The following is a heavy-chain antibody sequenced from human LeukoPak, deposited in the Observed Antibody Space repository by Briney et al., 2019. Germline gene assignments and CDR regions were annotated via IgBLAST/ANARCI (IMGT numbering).Heavy chain of an antibody. D-gene: IGHD3-9*01. V-gene: IGHV3-21*01. J-gene: IGHJ4*02. CDR1: GFTFSSYS. Sequence: GGSLRLSCAASGFTFSSYSMNWVRQAPGKGLEWVSSISSISSYIYYADSVKGRFTISRDNAKNSLYLQMNSLRAEDTAVYYCARTYYDILTGYYYYFDYWGQGTLVTVSS. CDR2: ISSISSYI. CDR3: ARTYYDILTGYYYYFDY.